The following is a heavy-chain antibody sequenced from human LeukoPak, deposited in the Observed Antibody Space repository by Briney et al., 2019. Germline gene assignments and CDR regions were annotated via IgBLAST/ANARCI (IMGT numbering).Heavy chain of an antibody. D-gene: IGHD3-16*01. CDR2: ISAYNGNT. V-gene: IGHV1-18*01. J-gene: IGHJ4*02. CDR3: ARDMITFTGGLDDNFDY. Sequence: GASVKVSCKASGYTFTSYGISWVRQAPGQGLEWMGWISAYNGNTIYAQKLQGRVTMTTDTSTTTAYMELRSLRSDDTAVYYCARDMITFTGGLDDNFDYWGQGTLVTVSS. CDR1: GYTFTSYG.